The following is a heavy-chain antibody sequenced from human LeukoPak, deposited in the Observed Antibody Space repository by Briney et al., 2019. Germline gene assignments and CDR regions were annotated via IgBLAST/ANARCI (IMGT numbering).Heavy chain of an antibody. V-gene: IGHV3-30*18. J-gene: IGHJ3*02. D-gene: IGHD5-18*01. CDR1: GFTFSSYG. CDR2: ISYDGSNK. Sequence: PGRSLRLSCAASGFTFSSYGMHWVRQAPGKGLEWVAVISYDGSNKYYADSVKGRFTISRDNSKNTLYLQMNSLRAEDTAVYYCAKDLGGWIQLWTGAFDIWGQGTMVTVSS. CDR3: AKDLGGWIQLWTGAFDI.